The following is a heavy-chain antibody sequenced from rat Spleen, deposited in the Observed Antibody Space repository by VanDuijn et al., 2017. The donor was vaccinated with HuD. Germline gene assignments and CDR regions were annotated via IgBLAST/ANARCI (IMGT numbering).Heavy chain of an antibody. CDR2: ILSDGTT. Sequence: EVQLVESGGGLVQPGRSLKLSCVASGFTFNNYWMTWVRQAPKKGLEWVTTILSDGTTYYRDSVKGRFAISRDNTKSTLYLQMDSLRSEDTATYYCAETYGFAYWGQGTLVTVSS. J-gene: IGHJ3*01. D-gene: IGHD2-2*01. V-gene: IGHV5-31*01. CDR3: AETYGFAY. CDR1: GFTFNNYW.